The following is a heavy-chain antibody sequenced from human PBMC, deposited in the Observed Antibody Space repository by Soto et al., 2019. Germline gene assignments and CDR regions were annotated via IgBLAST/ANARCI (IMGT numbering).Heavy chain of an antibody. D-gene: IGHD3-3*02. CDR3: ARLGPALDGMDV. Sequence: PGGSLRLCCAASGFTFSSYSMNWVRQAPGKGLEWVSSISSSSSYIYYADSVKGRFTISRDNAKNSLYLQMNSLRAEDTAVYYCARLGPALDGMDVWGQGTTVTVSS. J-gene: IGHJ6*02. V-gene: IGHV3-21*01. CDR2: ISSSSSYI. CDR1: GFTFSSYS.